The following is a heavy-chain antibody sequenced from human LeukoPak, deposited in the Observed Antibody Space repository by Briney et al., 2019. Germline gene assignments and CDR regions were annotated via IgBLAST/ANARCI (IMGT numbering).Heavy chain of an antibody. D-gene: IGHD1-26*01. CDR1: GGSISSHY. Sequence: SQTLSLTCTVSGGSISSHYWSWIRQPPGKGLEWIGYIYYSGSTNYNPSLKSRVTISVDTSKNQFSLKLSSVTAADTAVYYCARALGGGALKWGEGALVSVSS. CDR2: IYYSGST. J-gene: IGHJ4*02. V-gene: IGHV4-59*11. CDR3: ARALGGGALK.